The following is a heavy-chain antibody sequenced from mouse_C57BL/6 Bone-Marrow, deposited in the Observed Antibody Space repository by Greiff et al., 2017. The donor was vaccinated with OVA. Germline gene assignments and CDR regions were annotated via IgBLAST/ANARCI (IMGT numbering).Heavy chain of an antibody. CDR1: GFTFSSYA. CDR2: ISDGGSYT. J-gene: IGHJ3*01. CDR3: ARDRVLRAFAY. V-gene: IGHV5-4*01. D-gene: IGHD1-1*01. Sequence: EVKVVESGGGLVKPGGSLKLSCAASGFTFSSYAMSWVRQTPEKRLEWVATISDGGSYTYYPDNVKGRFTISRDNAKNNLYLQMSHLKSEDTAMYYCARDRVLRAFAYWGQGTLVTVSA.